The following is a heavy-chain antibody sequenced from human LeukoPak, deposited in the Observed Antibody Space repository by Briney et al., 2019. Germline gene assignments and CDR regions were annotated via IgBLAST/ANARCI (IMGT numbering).Heavy chain of an antibody. Sequence: SETLSLTCTVSGGSISSHYWSWIRQPPGKGLEWIGYIYYSGSTNYNPSLKSRVTISVDTSKNQFSLKLSSVTAAGTAVYYCARDRFAARGALRYFDYWGQGTLVTVSS. D-gene: IGHD3-10*01. CDR1: GGSISSHY. CDR3: ARDRFAARGALRYFDY. CDR2: IYYSGST. V-gene: IGHV4-59*11. J-gene: IGHJ4*02.